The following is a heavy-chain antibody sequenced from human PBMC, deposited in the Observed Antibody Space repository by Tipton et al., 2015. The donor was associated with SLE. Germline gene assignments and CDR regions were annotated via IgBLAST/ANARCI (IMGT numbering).Heavy chain of an antibody. Sequence: SLRLSCGVSGFTFSSYWMHWVRQAPGKGLVWVSRINSDGSDTGYADSVKGRFTISRDNAKNTLYLQMNSLTAEDTAVYYCARERVGATTWFDPWGQGTLVTVSS. CDR3: ARERVGATTWFDP. V-gene: IGHV3-74*01. CDR2: INSDGSDT. J-gene: IGHJ5*02. D-gene: IGHD1-26*01. CDR1: GFTFSSYW.